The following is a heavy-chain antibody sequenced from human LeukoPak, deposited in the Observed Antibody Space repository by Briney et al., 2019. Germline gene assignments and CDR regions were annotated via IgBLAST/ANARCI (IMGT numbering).Heavy chain of an antibody. J-gene: IGHJ4*02. CDR2: ISACNGDT. D-gene: IGHD2-21*01. Sequence: ASVKVSCKASGYTFTSYGISWVRQAPGRGLEWMGWISACNGDTNYAQKLQGRVTMTTDTSTSTAYMELRSLRSDDTAVYYCARANFYCGGDCYSYFDYWGQGTPVTVSS. CDR3: ARANFYCGGDCYSYFDY. CDR1: GYTFTSYG. V-gene: IGHV1-18*01.